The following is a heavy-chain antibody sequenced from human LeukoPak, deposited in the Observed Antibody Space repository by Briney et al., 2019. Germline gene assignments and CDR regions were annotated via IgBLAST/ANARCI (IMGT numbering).Heavy chain of an antibody. J-gene: IGHJ6*02. CDR3: ARHEAVVTKGTDPADHYYYGMDV. CDR2: IYYSGST. CDR1: GGSISSYY. D-gene: IGHD4-23*01. V-gene: IGHV4-59*08. Sequence: SETLSLTCTVSGGSISSYYWSWIRQPPGKGLEWIGYIYYSGSTNYNPSLKSRVTISVDTSKNQFSLKLSSVTAADTAVYYCARHEAVVTKGTDPADHYYYGMDVWGQGTTVTVSS.